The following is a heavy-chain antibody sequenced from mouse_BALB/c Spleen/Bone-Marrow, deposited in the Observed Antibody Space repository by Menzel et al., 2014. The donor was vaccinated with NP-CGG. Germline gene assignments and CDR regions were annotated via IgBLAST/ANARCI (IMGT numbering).Heavy chain of an antibody. J-gene: IGHJ3*01. Sequence: QVQLQQPGAELVKPGASVKLSCKASGHTFTNYYMYWVKQRPGQGLEWIGGINPSNGGPNFNEKFKSKATLTVDKSSSTAYMQLSSLTSEDSAVYYCTRARPGGFAYWGQGTLVTVSA. CDR1: GHTFTNYY. D-gene: IGHD4-1*01. V-gene: IGHV1S81*02. CDR2: INPSNGGP. CDR3: TRARPGGFAY.